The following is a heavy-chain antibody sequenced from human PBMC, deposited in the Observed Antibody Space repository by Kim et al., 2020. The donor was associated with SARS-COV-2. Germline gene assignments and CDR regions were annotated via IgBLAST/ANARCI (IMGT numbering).Heavy chain of an antibody. J-gene: IGHJ5*02. Sequence: SETLSLTCTVSGGSISSSSYYWGWIRQPPGKGLEWIGSIYYSGSTYYNPSLKSRVTISVDTSKNQFSLKLSSVTATDTAVYYCARIVGGVGWLDPWGQGTPVTVSS. CDR3: ARIVGGVGWLDP. D-gene: IGHD3-3*01. CDR2: IYYSGST. CDR1: GGSISSSSYY. V-gene: IGHV4-39*01.